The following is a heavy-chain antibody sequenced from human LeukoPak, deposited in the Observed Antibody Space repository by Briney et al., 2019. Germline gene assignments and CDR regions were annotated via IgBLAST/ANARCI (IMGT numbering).Heavy chain of an antibody. Sequence: GGSLRLSCAASGFTFSSYGMHWVRQAPGKGLEWVAFIRYDGSDQYYADSVKGRLSISRDNSKNTLYLQMNSLRTEDTAVYYCAKRDGYNSGPFDYWGQGTLVTVSS. CDR2: IRYDGSDQ. D-gene: IGHD5-24*01. J-gene: IGHJ4*02. V-gene: IGHV3-30*02. CDR1: GFTFSSYG. CDR3: AKRDGYNSGPFDY.